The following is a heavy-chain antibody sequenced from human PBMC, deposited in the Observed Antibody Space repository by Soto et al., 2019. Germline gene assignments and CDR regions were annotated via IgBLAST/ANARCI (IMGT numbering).Heavy chain of an antibody. V-gene: IGHV4-34*01. CDR1: GGSFSGYY. D-gene: IGHD3-3*01. J-gene: IGHJ6*02. CDR2: INHSGST. Sequence: PSETLSLTCAVYGGSFSGYYWSWIRQPPGKGLEWIGEINHSGSTNYNPSLKSRVTISVDTSKNQFSLKLSSVTAADTAVYYCAITYYDFWSCWYNPKDYCGMDVWGQGTTVTVSS. CDR3: AITYYDFWSCWYNPKDYCGMDV.